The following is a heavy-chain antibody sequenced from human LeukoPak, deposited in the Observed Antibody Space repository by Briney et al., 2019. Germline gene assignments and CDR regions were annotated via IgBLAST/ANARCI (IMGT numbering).Heavy chain of an antibody. CDR2: IYYSGST. CDR1: GGSISSSSYY. D-gene: IGHD3-16*02. Sequence: SETLSLTCTVSGGSISSSSYYWGWIRQPPGKGLEWIGSIYYSGSTYYNPSLKSRVTISVDTSKNQFSLKLSSVTAADTAVYYCAIARIGDYVWGSYRPQGFGYRGQGTLVTVSS. CDR3: AIARIGDYVWGSYRPQGFGY. V-gene: IGHV4-39*01. J-gene: IGHJ4*02.